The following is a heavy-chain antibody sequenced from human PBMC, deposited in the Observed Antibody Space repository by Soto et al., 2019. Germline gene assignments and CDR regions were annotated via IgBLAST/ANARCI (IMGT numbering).Heavy chain of an antibody. V-gene: IGHV3-30-3*01. Sequence: PGGSLRLSCAASGFTFSSYAMHWVRQAPGKGLEWVAVISYDGSNKYYADSVKGRFTISRDNSKNTLYLQMNSLRAEDTAVYYCARDYQNYYDSSGSYYYGMDVWGQGTTVTVSS. CDR2: ISYDGSNK. J-gene: IGHJ6*02. CDR3: ARDYQNYYDSSGSYYYGMDV. CDR1: GFTFSSYA. D-gene: IGHD3-22*01.